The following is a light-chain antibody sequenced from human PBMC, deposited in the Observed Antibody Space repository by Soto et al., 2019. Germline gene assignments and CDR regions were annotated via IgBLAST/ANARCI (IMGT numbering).Light chain of an antibody. CDR1: QSISSY. J-gene: IGKJ4*01. V-gene: IGKV3-11*01. Sequence: EIVLTQSPATLSLSPGERATLSCRASQSISSYLAWYQQKPGQAPRLLIYDASNRATGIPARFSGGGTGTEFTLTISSLEPEDFAVYYCQQRGNWPPTFGGGTKVEIK. CDR2: DAS. CDR3: QQRGNWPPT.